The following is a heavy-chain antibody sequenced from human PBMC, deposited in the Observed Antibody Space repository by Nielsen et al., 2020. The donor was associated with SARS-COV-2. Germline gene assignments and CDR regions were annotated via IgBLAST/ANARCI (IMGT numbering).Heavy chain of an antibody. Sequence: GGSLRLSCTASGFTFSPYWIHWVRQSPGKGLEWVSFISGDGETTYYADSVKGRFTVSRDNSINSLYLQMNSLRTEDTALYYCAKGLYSSPNWFDPWGQGTLVTASS. J-gene: IGHJ5*02. CDR2: ISGDGETT. D-gene: IGHD6-13*01. CDR3: AKGLYSSPNWFDP. V-gene: IGHV3-43*02. CDR1: GFTFSPYW.